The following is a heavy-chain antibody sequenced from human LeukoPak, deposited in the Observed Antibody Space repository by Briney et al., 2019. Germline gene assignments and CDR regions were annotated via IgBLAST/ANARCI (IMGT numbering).Heavy chain of an antibody. V-gene: IGHV3-20*04. J-gene: IGHJ4*02. CDR3: ARSGYSSGWYY. CDR2: INWNGGST. CDR1: GFTFDDYG. D-gene: IGHD6-19*01. Sequence: GGSLRLSXAASGFTFDDYGMSWVRQAPGKGLEWVSGINWNGGSTGYADSVKGRFTISRDNAKNSLYLQMNSLRAEDTALYYYARSGYSSGWYYWGQGTLVTVSS.